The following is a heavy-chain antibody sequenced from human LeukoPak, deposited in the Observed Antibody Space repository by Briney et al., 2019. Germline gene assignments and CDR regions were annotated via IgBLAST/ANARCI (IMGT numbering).Heavy chain of an antibody. CDR2: INPNSGGT. D-gene: IGHD2-2*02. V-gene: IGHV1-2*02. CDR1: GYTFTGYY. J-gene: IGHJ4*02. Sequence: ASVKVSCKASGYTFTGYYMHWVRQAPGQGLERMGWINPNSGGTNYAQKFQGRVTMTRDTSISTAYMELSRLRSDDTAVYYCARGQLLYEPNFDYWGQGTLVTVSS. CDR3: ARGQLLYEPNFDY.